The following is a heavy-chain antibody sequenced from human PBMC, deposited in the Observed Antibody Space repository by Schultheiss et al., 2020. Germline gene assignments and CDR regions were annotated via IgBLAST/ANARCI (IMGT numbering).Heavy chain of an antibody. CDR2: ISSSSSYI. J-gene: IGHJ4*02. CDR3: ARDNPNFWSGDY. V-gene: IGHV3-21*01. D-gene: IGHD3-3*01. CDR1: GFTFSGYS. Sequence: GGSLRLSCAASGFTFSGYSMNWVRQAPGKGLEWVSSISSSSSYIYYADSVKGRFTISRDNAKNSLYLQMNSLRAEDTAVYYCARDNPNFWSGDYWGQGTLVTVSS.